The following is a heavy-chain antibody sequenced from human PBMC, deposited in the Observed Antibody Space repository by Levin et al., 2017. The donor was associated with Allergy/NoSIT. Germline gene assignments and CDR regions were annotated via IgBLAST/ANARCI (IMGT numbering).Heavy chain of an antibody. D-gene: IGHD3-10*01. CDR1: GFSLSTSGMC. CDR2: IDWDDDK. J-gene: IGHJ6*03. CDR3: ARLSYGSGSYYKVAYYYYYMDG. Sequence: TLSLTCTFSGFSLSTSGMCVSWIRQPPGKALEWLARIDWDDDKYYSTSLKTRLTISKDTSKNQVVLTMTNMDPVDTATYYCARLSYGSGSYYKVAYYYYYMDGWGKGTTVTVSS. V-gene: IGHV2-70*11.